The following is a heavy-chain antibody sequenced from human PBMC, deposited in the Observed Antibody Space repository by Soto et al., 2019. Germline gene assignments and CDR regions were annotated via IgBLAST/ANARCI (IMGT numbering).Heavy chain of an antibody. D-gene: IGHD3-3*01. V-gene: IGHV3-73*01. J-gene: IGHJ4*02. Sequence: GGSLRLSCAASGFTFSGSAMHWVRQASGKGLEWVGRIRSKANSYATAYAVLVKGRFTISRDDSRNTAYLQMNSLKTEDTAVYYCARGVYDFWSGHPKGLDYWGQGTVVTVSS. CDR3: ARGVYDFWSGHPKGLDY. CDR2: IRSKANSYAT. CDR1: GFTFSGSA.